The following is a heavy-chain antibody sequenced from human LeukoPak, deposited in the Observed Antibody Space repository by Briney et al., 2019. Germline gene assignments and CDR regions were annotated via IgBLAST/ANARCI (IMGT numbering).Heavy chain of an antibody. D-gene: IGHD6-13*01. Sequence: GGSLRLSCTASGFKFSNYAMTWVRQAPGKGLEWVSVVSGSGAATYYADSVKGRFTILRDNSKNKLLLQMSSLRAEDTALYYCAKCRSETISAAVDYWGQGTLVTVSS. CDR3: AKCRSETISAAVDY. CDR1: GFKFSNYA. V-gene: IGHV3-23*01. CDR2: VSGSGAAT. J-gene: IGHJ4*02.